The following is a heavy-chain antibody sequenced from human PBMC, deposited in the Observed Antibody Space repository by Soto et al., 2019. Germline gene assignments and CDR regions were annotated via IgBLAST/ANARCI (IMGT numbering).Heavy chain of an antibody. CDR3: ARASGGVYYGSGSYYKGRGYYFDY. CDR2: ISSSGSTI. D-gene: IGHD3-10*01. Sequence: GSLRLSCAASGFTFSSYSMNWVRQAPGKGLEWVSYISSSGSTIYYADSVKGRFTISRDNAKNSLYLQMNSLRAEDTAVYYCARASGGVYYGSGSYYKGRGYYFDYWGQGTLVTVSS. J-gene: IGHJ4*02. CDR1: GFTFSSYS. V-gene: IGHV3-48*04.